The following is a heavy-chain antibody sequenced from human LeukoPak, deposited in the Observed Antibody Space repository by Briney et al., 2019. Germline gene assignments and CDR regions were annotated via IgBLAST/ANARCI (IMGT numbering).Heavy chain of an antibody. Sequence: GGSLRLSCAASGFTFSGYWMSWVRQAPGKGLEWVANIKQDGSEKYYVDSVKGRFTISRDNAKNSLYLQMNSLRAEDTAVYYCAGHYGSGFDPWGQGTLVTVSS. CDR1: GFTFSGYW. V-gene: IGHV3-7*01. CDR2: IKQDGSEK. CDR3: AGHYGSGFDP. D-gene: IGHD3-10*01. J-gene: IGHJ5*02.